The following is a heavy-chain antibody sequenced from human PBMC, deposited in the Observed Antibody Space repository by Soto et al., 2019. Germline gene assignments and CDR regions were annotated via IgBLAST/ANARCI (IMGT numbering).Heavy chain of an antibody. D-gene: IGHD2-15*01. J-gene: IGHJ4*02. Sequence: EVQLVESGGGLVKPGGSLRLSCAASGFTFSNAWMSWVRQAPGKGLEWVGRIKSKTDGGTTDYAAPVKGRFTISRDDSNNTLYLQMNSLKTEDTAVYYCTTLRWTEIPNGDYWGQGTLVTVSS. CDR1: GFTFSNAW. V-gene: IGHV3-15*01. CDR2: IKSKTDGGTT. CDR3: TTLRWTEIPNGDY.